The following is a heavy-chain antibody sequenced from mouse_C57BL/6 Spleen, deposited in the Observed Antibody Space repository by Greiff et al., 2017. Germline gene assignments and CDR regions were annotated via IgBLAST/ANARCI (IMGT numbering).Heavy chain of an antibody. CDR3: ARSTTVVFDY. V-gene: IGHV1-22*01. CDR1: GYTFTDYN. CDR2: INPNNGGT. J-gene: IGHJ2*01. Sequence: EVMLVESGPELVKPGASVKMSCKASGYTFTDYNMHWVKQSHGKSLEWIGYINPNNGGTSYNQKFKGKATLTVNKSSSTAYMELRSLTSEDSAVYYCARSTTVVFDYWGQGTTLTVSS. D-gene: IGHD1-1*01.